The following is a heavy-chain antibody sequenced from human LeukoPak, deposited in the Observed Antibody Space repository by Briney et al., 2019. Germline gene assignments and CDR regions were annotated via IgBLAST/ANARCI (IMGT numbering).Heavy chain of an antibody. CDR1: GYTFTSYY. CDR3: AVGVGATAPFDY. V-gene: IGHV1-46*01. D-gene: IGHD1-26*01. CDR2: INPSGGST. Sequence: ASVKVSCKASGYTFTSYYMHWVRQAPGQGLEWMGIINPSGGSTSYAQKFQGRVTMTRDMSTSTVYVELSSLRSEDTAVYYCAVGVGATAPFDYWGQGTLVTVSS. J-gene: IGHJ4*02.